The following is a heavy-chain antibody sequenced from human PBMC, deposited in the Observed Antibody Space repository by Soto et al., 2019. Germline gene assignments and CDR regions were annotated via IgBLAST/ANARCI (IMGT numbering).Heavy chain of an antibody. CDR1: GFTFSDYY. D-gene: IGHD3-10*01. CDR3: ARDTWPGSPYYYMDV. V-gene: IGHV3-11*01. CDR2: ISGSATTI. Sequence: GGSLRLSCVASGFTFSDYYMSWIRQAPGKGLEWLSYISGSATTIYYADSVEGRFTISRDNAKNSLYLQVNSLRAEDTAVYYCARDTWPGSPYYYMDVWGKGTTVTVSS. J-gene: IGHJ6*03.